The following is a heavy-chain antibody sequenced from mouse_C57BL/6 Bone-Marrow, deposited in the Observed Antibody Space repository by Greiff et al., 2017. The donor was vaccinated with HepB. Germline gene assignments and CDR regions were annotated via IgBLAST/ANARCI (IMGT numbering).Heavy chain of an antibody. CDR3: AREGYYYGSSHPYYFDY. Sequence: QVHVKQSGAELVKPGASVKLSCKASGYTFTSYWMHWVKQRPGQGLEWIGMIHPNSGSTNYNEKFKSKATLTVDKSSSTAYMQLSSLTSEDSAVYYCAREGYYYGSSHPYYFDYWGQGTTLTVSS. J-gene: IGHJ2*01. CDR2: IHPNSGST. CDR1: GYTFTSYW. D-gene: IGHD1-1*01. V-gene: IGHV1-64*01.